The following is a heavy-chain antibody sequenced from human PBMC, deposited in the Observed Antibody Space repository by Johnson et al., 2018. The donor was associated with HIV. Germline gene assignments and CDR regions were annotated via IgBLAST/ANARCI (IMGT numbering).Heavy chain of an antibody. J-gene: IGHJ3*02. D-gene: IGHD6-13*01. CDR2: ISYDGSKE. CDR3: ARDEAAVRMVANDAFDI. V-gene: IGHV3-30-3*01. Sequence: QVQLVESGGGVVQPGRSLRLSCEGSGFIFRNFAMHWVRQAPGKGLEWVSMISYDGSKEYYAESVKGRFTISRDNPKNTVFLQMNSLRVEDTAVYYCARDEAAVRMVANDAFDIWGQGTMVTVSS. CDR1: GFIFRNFA.